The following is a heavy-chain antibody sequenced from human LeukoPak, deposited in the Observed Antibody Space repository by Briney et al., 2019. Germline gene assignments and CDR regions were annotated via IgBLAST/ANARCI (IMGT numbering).Heavy chain of an antibody. CDR2: ISSSGGTT. D-gene: IGHD3-3*01. CDR3: AKDRSAWPTNFDS. Sequence: GGSLRLSCAASGFTFSTYAVNWVRQAPGKGLEWVSAISSSGGTTYYADSVKGRFSISRDNSKNTLYLRMNSLRAEDTAIYYCAKDRSAWPTNFDSWGQGTLVTVSA. V-gene: IGHV3-23*01. CDR1: GFTFSTYA. J-gene: IGHJ4*02.